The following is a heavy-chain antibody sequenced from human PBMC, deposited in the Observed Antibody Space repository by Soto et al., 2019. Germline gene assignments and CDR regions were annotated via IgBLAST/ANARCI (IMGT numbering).Heavy chain of an antibody. J-gene: IGHJ3*02. D-gene: IGHD3-3*01. V-gene: IGHV4-31*03. Sequence: SETLSLTCTVSGGSISSGGYYWSWIRQHPGKGLEWIGYIYYSGSTYYNPSLKSRVTISVDTSKNQFSLKLSSVTAADTAVYYCASVAGTTYYDFWSGLGGGAFDIWGQGTMVTVSS. CDR1: GGSISSGGYY. CDR2: IYYSGST. CDR3: ASVAGTTYYDFWSGLGGGAFDI.